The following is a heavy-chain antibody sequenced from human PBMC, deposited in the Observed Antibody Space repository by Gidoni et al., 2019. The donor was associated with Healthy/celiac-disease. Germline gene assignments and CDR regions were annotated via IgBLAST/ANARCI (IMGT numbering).Heavy chain of an antibody. V-gene: IGHV3-48*04. D-gene: IGHD6-19*01. CDR1: VFPFSRHS. Sequence: DVQLAESGGGLEQPGGSLRLSCSASVFPFSRHSMNWVRQAPGKGLEWISYFSGSISTVYYGDCVEGRFTISRDNAKNSLYLRMNRLRTEDTAVYYCARRYSSGWHKGSYCFDYWGQGTLVTVSS. J-gene: IGHJ4*02. CDR3: ARRYSSGWHKGSYCFDY. CDR2: FSGSISTV.